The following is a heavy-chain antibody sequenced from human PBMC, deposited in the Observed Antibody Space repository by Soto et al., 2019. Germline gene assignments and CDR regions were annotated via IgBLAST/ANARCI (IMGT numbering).Heavy chain of an antibody. CDR2: IIPIFGTA. Sequence: SVKVSCKASGGTFSSYAISWVRQAPGQGLEWMGGIIPIFGTANYAQKFQGRVTITADESTSTAYMELSSLRSEDTAVYYCARSPPMIVVVYGMDVWGQGTTVTVSS. J-gene: IGHJ6*02. CDR1: GGTFSSYA. CDR3: ARSPPMIVVVYGMDV. D-gene: IGHD3-22*01. V-gene: IGHV1-69*13.